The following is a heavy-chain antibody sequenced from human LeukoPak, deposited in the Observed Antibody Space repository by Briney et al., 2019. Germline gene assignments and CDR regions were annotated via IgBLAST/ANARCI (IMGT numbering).Heavy chain of an antibody. CDR1: GFTFSGSW. V-gene: IGHV3-7*01. CDR2: INQDGSET. CDR3: TKALDF. Sequence: PGGSLRLSCAASGFTFSGSWMDWVRQAPGKWLEWVANINQDGSETYYVDSAKGRFTISRDNAKNSLFLQMDSLRVEDTAMYYCTKALDFWGQGTLVTVSS. J-gene: IGHJ4*02.